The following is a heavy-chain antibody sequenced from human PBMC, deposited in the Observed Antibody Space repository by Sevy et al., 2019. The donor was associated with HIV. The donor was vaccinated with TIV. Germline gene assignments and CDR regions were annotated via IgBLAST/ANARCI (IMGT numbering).Heavy chain of an antibody. CDR2: TSYDGSHK. J-gene: IGHJ1*01. CDR1: GFIFSNFA. V-gene: IGHV3-30*04. D-gene: IGHD1-26*01. CDR3: ARGENNDEFFQY. Sequence: GGSLRLSCAASGFIFSNFAMLWVRQAPGKGLEWVAVTSYDGSHKYYADSVKGRFTVSRDNSRNILSLEMNSLRRDDTAVYYCARGENNDEFFQYWGQGTLVTVSS.